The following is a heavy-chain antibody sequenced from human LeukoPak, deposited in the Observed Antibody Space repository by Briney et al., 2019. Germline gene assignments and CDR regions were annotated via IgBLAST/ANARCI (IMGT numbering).Heavy chain of an antibody. Sequence: ASVKVSCKASGYTFTGYYMHLVRQAPGQGLEWMGWINPNSGGTNYAQKFQGRVTMTRDTSISTAYMELSRLRSDDTAVYYCARGYGSGSYYSRDWGQGTLVTVSS. CDR2: INPNSGGT. J-gene: IGHJ4*02. CDR3: ARGYGSGSYYSRD. D-gene: IGHD3-10*01. V-gene: IGHV1-2*02. CDR1: GYTFTGYY.